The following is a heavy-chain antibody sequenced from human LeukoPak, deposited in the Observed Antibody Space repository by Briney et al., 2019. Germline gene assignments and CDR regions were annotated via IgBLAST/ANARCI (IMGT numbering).Heavy chain of an antibody. J-gene: IGHJ4*02. V-gene: IGHV1-2*02. CDR2: INPNSGGT. D-gene: IGHD5-18*01. CDR1: GYTFTGYY. CDR3: ARGGYSYCYEPSSYFDY. Sequence: ASVKVSCKASGYTFTGYYMHWVRQAPGQGLEWMGWINPNSGGTNYAQKFQGRVTMTRDTSISTAYMEPSRLRSDDTAVYYCARGGYSYCYEPSSYFDYWGQGTLVTVSS.